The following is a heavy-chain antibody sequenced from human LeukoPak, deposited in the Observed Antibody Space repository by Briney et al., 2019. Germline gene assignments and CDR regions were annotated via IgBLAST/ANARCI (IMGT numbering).Heavy chain of an antibody. CDR1: GFTFSSYW. J-gene: IGHJ6*03. V-gene: IGHV3-7*01. Sequence: PGGSLRLSCAASGFTFSSYWMSWVRQAPGKWLEWVANIKQDGSEKYYVDSVKGRFTISRDNAKNSLYLQMNSLRAEDTAVYYCASLNWNDVYYYYYYYMDVWGKGTTVTVSS. CDR3: ASLNWNDVYYYYYYYMDV. CDR2: IKQDGSEK. D-gene: IGHD1-1*01.